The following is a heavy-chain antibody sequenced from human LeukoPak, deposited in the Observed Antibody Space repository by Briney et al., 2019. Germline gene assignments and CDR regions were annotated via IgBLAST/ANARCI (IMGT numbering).Heavy chain of an antibody. Sequence: SETLSLTCTVSGASISSYYWSWIRQPPGKGLECIGYFHYSGSTNYNPSLKSRVTISVDTSRKQFSLKLNSVTAAVTAIYYCARLGLPNAFDIWGQGTMVTVSS. V-gene: IGHV4-59*08. CDR3: ARLGLPNAFDI. J-gene: IGHJ3*02. CDR1: GASISSYY. D-gene: IGHD5-12*01. CDR2: FHYSGST.